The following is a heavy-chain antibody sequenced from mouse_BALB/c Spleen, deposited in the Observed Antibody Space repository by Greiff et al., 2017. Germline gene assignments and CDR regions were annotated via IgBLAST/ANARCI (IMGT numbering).Heavy chain of an antibody. CDR2: ISSGGSYT. CDR1: GFTFSSYA. J-gene: IGHJ4*01. CDR3: ARGDYDYDGAMDY. D-gene: IGHD2-4*01. V-gene: IGHV5-9-4*01. Sequence: EVKVVESGGGLVKPGGSLKLSCAASGFTFSSYAMSWVRQSPEKRLEWVAEISSGGSYTYYPDTVTGRFTISRDNAKNTLYLEMSSLRSEDTAMYYCARGDYDYDGAMDYWGQGTSVTVSS.